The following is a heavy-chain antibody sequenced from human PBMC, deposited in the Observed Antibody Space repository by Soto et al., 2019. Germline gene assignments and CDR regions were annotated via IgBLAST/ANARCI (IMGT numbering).Heavy chain of an antibody. V-gene: IGHV1-69*12. D-gene: IGHD5-18*01. CDR2: IIPMFGTA. Sequence: QVQLVQSGAEVKKPESSVKVSCKAPGGTFSTYAISWVRQAPGQGLEWMGGIIPMFGTANYAQRFQDRVTITADESTNTVDMGLGSLRSEDTAVYFCASGIQLWLRRINNGYSGWGQGTLVTVSS. J-gene: IGHJ4*02. CDR1: GGTFSTYA. CDR3: ASGIQLWLRRINNGYSG.